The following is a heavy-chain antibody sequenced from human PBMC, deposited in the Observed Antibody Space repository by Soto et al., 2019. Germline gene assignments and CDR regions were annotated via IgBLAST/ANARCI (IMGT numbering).Heavy chain of an antibody. CDR1: GGSMRNYF. Sequence: SETLSLTCTVSGGSMRNYFWTWIRQPPGKGLEWIGYIHYSGTTSFFPSYNPSLRSGVTISEDTSKNQFSLKLLSVTTADTAVYFCAAGEASSRNLAQYYLDFWGQGTLVTVSS. V-gene: IGHV4-59*01. CDR3: AAGEASSRNLAQYYLDF. D-gene: IGHD6-13*01. J-gene: IGHJ4*02. CDR2: IHYSGTT.